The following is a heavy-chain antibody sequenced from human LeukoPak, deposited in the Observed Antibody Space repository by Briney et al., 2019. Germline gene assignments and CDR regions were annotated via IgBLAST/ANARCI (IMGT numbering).Heavy chain of an antibody. CDR1: GYSISSGYY. CDR2: IYHSGST. V-gene: IGHV4-38-2*02. CDR3: ARDLIAVAGRAFDI. D-gene: IGHD6-19*01. J-gene: IGHJ3*02. Sequence: PSETLSLTCTVSGYSISSGYYWGWIRQPPGKGLEWIGSIYHSGSTYYNPSLKSRVTISVDTSKNQFSLKLSSVTAADTAVYYCARDLIAVAGRAFDIWGQGTMVTVSS.